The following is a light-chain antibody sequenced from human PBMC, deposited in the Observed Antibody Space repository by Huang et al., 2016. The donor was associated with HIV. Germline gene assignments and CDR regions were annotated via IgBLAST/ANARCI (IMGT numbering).Light chain of an antibody. V-gene: IGKV1-9*01. CDR3: QQLKSYPLS. Sequence: IQLTQSPSSLSASVGYRVTITCRASQDISSFLAWYRQKPGNAPKLLIYGASTLQSGVPSRFSGSGSGTDFTLTISSLQPEDFATYYCQQLKSYPLSFGGGTKVEIK. J-gene: IGKJ4*01. CDR1: QDISSF. CDR2: GAS.